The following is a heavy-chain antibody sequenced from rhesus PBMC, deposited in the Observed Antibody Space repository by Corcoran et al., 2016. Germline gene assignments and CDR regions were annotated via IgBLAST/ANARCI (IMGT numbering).Heavy chain of an antibody. CDR1: GDSISSNY. V-gene: IGHV4-173*01. J-gene: IGHJ4*01. CDR2: MSAGGGST. D-gene: IGHD5-12*01. CDR3: ARDRAVATATNFDY. Sequence: QLQESGPGLVKPSETLSLTCDVSGDSISSNYWSWIRQPPGKGLEWLGRMSAGGGSTEYNPYLKSRVTISTDTSKNQFSLKLTSVTAADTAVYYCARDRAVATATNFDYWGQGVLVTV.